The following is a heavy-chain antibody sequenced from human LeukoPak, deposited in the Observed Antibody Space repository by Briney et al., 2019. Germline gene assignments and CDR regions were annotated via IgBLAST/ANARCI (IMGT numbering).Heavy chain of an antibody. CDR2: ISSSSSYI. V-gene: IGHV3-21*01. Sequence: GGSLRLSCAASGFTFSSYSMNWVRQAPGKGLEWVSSISSSSSYIYYADSVKGRFTISRDNAKNSLYLQMNSLRAEDTAVYYCARAPDYYGSGSYYGGIVYWGQGTLVTVSS. J-gene: IGHJ4*02. D-gene: IGHD3-10*01. CDR3: ARAPDYYGSGSYYGGIVY. CDR1: GFTFSSYS.